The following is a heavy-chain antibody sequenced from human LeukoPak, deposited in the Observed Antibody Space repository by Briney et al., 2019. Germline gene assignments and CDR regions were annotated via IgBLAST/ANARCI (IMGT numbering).Heavy chain of an antibody. D-gene: IGHD3-9*01. CDR2: IYYSGST. J-gene: IGHJ4*02. V-gene: IGHV4-61*01. CDR3: ARTYYDILTGYYPIDY. Sequence: PSETLSLTCTVSGGSISSGSYYWSWIRQPPGKGLEWIGYIYYSGSTNYNPSLKSRVTISVDTSKNQFSLKLSSVTAADTAVYYCARTYYDILTGYYPIDYWGQGTLVTVSS. CDR1: GGSISSGSYY.